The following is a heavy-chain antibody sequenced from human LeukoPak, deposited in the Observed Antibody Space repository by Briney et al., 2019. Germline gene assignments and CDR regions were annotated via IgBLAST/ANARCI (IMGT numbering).Heavy chain of an antibody. V-gene: IGHV3-11*01. Sequence: GGSLRLSCVVPGFSFSDSYMTWIRQTPGKGLEWLAYISGSGSDIYYADSVKGRFTISRDNAKNSLYLQMNSLRPEDTALYYCSTDPRLLMYWGHGTLVTVSS. CDR1: GFSFSDSY. CDR2: ISGSGSDI. CDR3: STDPRLLMY. J-gene: IGHJ4*01. D-gene: IGHD2-8*01.